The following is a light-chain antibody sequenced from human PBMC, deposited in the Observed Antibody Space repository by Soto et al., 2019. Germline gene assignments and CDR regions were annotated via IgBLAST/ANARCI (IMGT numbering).Light chain of an antibody. CDR2: CAS. CDR3: EEYGSSRT. CDR1: QSVGSSY. J-gene: IGKJ1*01. Sequence: EIVLTQSPGTLSLSPGERATLSCRASQSVGSSYLARYQQKPGQAPRLLIYCASSMATGIPDRFSGSGSGTNFTPTISRLEPEDSAVYYCEEYGSSRTFGQGTKVEIK. V-gene: IGKV3-20*01.